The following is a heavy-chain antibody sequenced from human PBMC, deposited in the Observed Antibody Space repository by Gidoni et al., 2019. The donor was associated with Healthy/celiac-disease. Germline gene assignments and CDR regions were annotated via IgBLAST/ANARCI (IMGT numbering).Heavy chain of an antibody. D-gene: IGHD3-10*01. V-gene: IGHV4-61*02. J-gene: IGHJ4*02. Sequence: QVQLQESGPGLVKPAQSLSLTGTASGGSSSSGSYYWSWLRQPAVKGLEWIGRIYTSGSTNYHPALKSRVTISVDTSKHQFSLKLSSVTAADTAVYYCARYYGSGRFFDYWGQGTLVTVSS. CDR1: GGSSSSGSYY. CDR3: ARYYGSGRFFDY. CDR2: IYTSGST.